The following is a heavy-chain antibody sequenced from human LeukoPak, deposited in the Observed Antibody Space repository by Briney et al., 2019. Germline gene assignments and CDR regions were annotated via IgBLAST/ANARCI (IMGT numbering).Heavy chain of an antibody. CDR2: VHDSAGT. CDR3: AKGRKDFDTNLGPFDS. Sequence: SEALSLTCTVSGGSINKYYWSWIRQSPGKGLEWLGYVHDSAGTIYNPSLKSRVTISVGTSKTQFSLKVTSVTTADTAVYYCAKGRKDFDTNLGPFDSWGQGILVTVSS. CDR1: GGSINKYY. D-gene: IGHD3-9*01. J-gene: IGHJ4*02. V-gene: IGHV4-59*01.